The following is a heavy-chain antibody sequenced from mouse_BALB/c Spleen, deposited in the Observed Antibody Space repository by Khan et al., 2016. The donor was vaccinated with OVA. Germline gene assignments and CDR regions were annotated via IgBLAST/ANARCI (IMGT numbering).Heavy chain of an antibody. D-gene: IGHD2-14*01. J-gene: IGHJ3*01. V-gene: IGHV1-4*01. CDR1: GYTFTTYT. Sequence: VQLQQSGAELARPGASVKMSCKASGYTFTTYTIHWVKQGPGQGLEWIGSIIPTNDYANYNQKFKDRATLTADQSSSTAYMQLSSLTSEDSALYYCAREGAYYRSDGWFAYWGQGTLVTVSA. CDR3: AREGAYYRSDGWFAY. CDR2: IIPTNDYA.